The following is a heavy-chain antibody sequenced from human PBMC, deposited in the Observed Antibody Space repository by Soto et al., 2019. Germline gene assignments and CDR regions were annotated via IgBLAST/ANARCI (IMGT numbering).Heavy chain of an antibody. CDR2: ISYDGSNK. D-gene: IGHD3-16*02. J-gene: IGHJ4*02. CDR3: AREAAGPNRYFHLDH. Sequence: GESLKISCAASGFTFSSYAMHWVRQAPGKGLEWVAVISYDGSNKYYADSVKGRFTISRDNAKNSVYLQMNSVALGDTAVYFCAREAAGPNRYFHLDHWGQGDVVTVSS. CDR1: GFTFSSYA. V-gene: IGHV3-30*14.